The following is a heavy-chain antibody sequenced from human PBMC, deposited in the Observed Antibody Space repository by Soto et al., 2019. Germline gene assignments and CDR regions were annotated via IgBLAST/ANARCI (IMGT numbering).Heavy chain of an antibody. V-gene: IGHV3-15*01. J-gene: IGHJ4*02. CDR3: TTDSLFYGDSLDY. CDR1: GFTFSNAW. Sequence: GGSLRLSCAASGFTFSNAWMSWVRQAPGKGLEWVGRIKSKTDGGTTDYAAPVKGRFTISSDDSKNTLYLQMNSLKTEDTAVYYCTTDSLFYGDSLDYWGQGTLVTVSS. D-gene: IGHD4-17*01. CDR2: IKSKTDGGTT.